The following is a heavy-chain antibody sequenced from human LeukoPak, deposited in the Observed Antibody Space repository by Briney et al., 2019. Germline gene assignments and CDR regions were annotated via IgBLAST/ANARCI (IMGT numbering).Heavy chain of an antibody. J-gene: IGHJ4*02. D-gene: IGHD3-10*01. V-gene: IGHV3-30-3*01. CDR1: GFTFSRNR. CDR2: ISYDGSKK. CDR3: ARDGLYDSGTYIDY. Sequence: GGSLRLSCAASGFTFSRNRMHWVRQVPGKGLEWVAVISYDGSKKYYADSVKGRFTLSRDNSKNTLYLQMNSLRAEDTAVYYCARDGLYDSGTYIDYWGQGTLVTVSS.